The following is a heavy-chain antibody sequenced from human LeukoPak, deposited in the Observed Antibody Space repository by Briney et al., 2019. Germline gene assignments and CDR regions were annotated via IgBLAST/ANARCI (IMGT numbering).Heavy chain of an antibody. CDR1: GGSFSGYY. D-gene: IGHD4-17*01. J-gene: IGHJ5*02. Sequence: SETLSPTCAVYGGSFSGYYWSWIRQPPGKGLEWIGEINHSGSTNYNPSLKSRVTISVDTSKNQFSLKLSSVTAADTAVYYCAREEGESYGDWFDPWGQGTLVTVSS. V-gene: IGHV4-34*01. CDR3: AREEGESYGDWFDP. CDR2: INHSGST.